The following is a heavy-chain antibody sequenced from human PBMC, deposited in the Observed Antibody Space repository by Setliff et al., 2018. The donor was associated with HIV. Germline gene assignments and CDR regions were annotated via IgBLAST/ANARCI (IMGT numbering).Heavy chain of an antibody. CDR3: ASGFDSSGLSYFNY. D-gene: IGHD3-22*01. CDR1: GVTFSRYT. Sequence: ASVKVSCKASGVTFSRYTITWVRQAPGQGLEWVGGLIPFFGTANYAQKFQGRVTIATDESTNTAYMELISLTSEDTAVYYCASGFDSSGLSYFNYWGQGTLVTVSS. CDR2: LIPFFGTA. V-gene: IGHV1-69*05. J-gene: IGHJ4*01.